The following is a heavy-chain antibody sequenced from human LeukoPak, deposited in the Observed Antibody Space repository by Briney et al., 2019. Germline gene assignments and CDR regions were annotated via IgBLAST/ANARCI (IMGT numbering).Heavy chain of an antibody. V-gene: IGHV3-64*01. CDR1: GFTFSSYA. Sequence: QSGGSLRLSCAASGFTFSSYAMHWVRQAPGKGLEYVSAISSNGGSTYYANSVKGGFTISRDNSKNTLYLQMGSLRAEDMAVYYCARDYYDSSGYYSSILDYWGQGTLVTVSS. J-gene: IGHJ4*02. CDR3: ARDYYDSSGYYSSILDY. CDR2: ISSNGGST. D-gene: IGHD3-22*01.